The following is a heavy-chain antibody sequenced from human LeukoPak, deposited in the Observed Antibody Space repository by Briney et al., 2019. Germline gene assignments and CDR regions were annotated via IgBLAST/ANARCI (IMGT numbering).Heavy chain of an antibody. Sequence: GGSLRLSCAASGFTFSSNGMSWVRKAPGKGLEWVSSISGSGDKTYYADSVKGRFTISRDNSKSTMYLQMNSLRAEDTAVYHCAKTNGYYDMWGQGTLVIVSS. V-gene: IGHV3-23*01. CDR2: ISGSGDKT. CDR1: GFTFSSNG. J-gene: IGHJ4*02. D-gene: IGHD3-3*01. CDR3: AKTNGYYDM.